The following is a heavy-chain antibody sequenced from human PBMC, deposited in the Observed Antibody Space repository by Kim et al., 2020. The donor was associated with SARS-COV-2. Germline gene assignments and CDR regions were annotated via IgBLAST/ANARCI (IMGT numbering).Heavy chain of an antibody. CDR3: ARVWGVRRVIKIYYGMDV. Sequence: TGRFTSCRDNAKNTLYLQMNRLRAEDTAVYYCARVWGVRRVIKIYYGMDVWGQGTTVTVSS. D-gene: IGHD3-10*01. V-gene: IGHV3-74*01. J-gene: IGHJ6*02.